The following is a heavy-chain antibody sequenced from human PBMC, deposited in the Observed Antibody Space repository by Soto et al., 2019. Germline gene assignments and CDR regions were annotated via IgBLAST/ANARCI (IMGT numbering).Heavy chain of an antibody. J-gene: IGHJ4*02. CDR3: AKDRGSSTSLKVAGADS. D-gene: IGHD2-2*01. CDR2: ISGSGGST. Sequence: EVQLLESGGGLVQPGGSLRLSCAASGFTFSTYAMTWVSQAPGKGLEWVSTISGSGGSTYYADSVKGRFTISRDSSRSTLYLQMNSLRADDTAVYYCAKDRGSSTSLKVAGADSWGQGTLVTVSS. CDR1: GFTFSTYA. V-gene: IGHV3-23*01.